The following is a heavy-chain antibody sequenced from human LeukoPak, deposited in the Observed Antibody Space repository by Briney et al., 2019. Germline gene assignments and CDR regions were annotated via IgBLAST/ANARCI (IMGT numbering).Heavy chain of an antibody. V-gene: IGHV3-9*01. CDR3: AKRYSSSLAFDI. CDR1: GFTFDDYA. D-gene: IGHD6-13*01. Sequence: GGSLRLSCAASGFTFDDYAMHWVRQAPGKGLEWVSGISWNSGSIGYADSVKGRFTISRDNAKNSLYLRMNSLRAEDTAVYYCAKRYSSSLAFDIWGQGTMVSVSS. J-gene: IGHJ3*02. CDR2: ISWNSGSI.